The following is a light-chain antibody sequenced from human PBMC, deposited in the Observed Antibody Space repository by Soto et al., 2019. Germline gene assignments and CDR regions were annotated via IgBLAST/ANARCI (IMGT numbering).Light chain of an antibody. V-gene: IGKV3-11*01. J-gene: IGKJ1*01. CDR2: DAS. CDR3: HQRGSWPRGT. CDR1: QSVSSY. Sequence: EIVLTQSPATLSLSPGETATLSCRASQSVSSYLAWYQQKPGQAPRLLIYDASNRATGIPARFSGSGSGTDFTLTISSLEAEDFAVYYCHQRGSWPRGTFGQGTKVEIK.